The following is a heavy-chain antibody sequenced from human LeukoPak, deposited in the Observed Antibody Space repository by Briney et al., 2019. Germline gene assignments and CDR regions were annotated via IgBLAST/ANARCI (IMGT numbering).Heavy chain of an antibody. CDR3: ARVLYDYYFDY. V-gene: IGHV4-4*09. J-gene: IGHJ4*02. D-gene: IGHD2/OR15-2a*01. Sequence: PSETLSLTYTVSGGSISSYYWSWIRQPPGKGLEWIGYIYTSGSTNYNPSLKSRVTISVDTSKNQFSLKLSSVTAADTALYYCARVLYDYYFDYWGQGTQVTVSS. CDR2: IYTSGST. CDR1: GGSISSYY.